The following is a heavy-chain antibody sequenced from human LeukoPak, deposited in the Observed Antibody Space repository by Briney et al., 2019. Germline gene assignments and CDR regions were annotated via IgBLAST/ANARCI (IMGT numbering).Heavy chain of an antibody. CDR2: IIPIFGTA. J-gene: IGHJ4*02. Sequence: ASVKVSCKASGGTFSSYAISWVRQAPGQGLEWMGGIIPIFGTANYAQKFQSRVTITADESTSTAYMELSSLRSEDTAVYYCARTGERGYSYGNDYWGQGTLVTVSS. CDR3: ARTGERGYSYGNDY. D-gene: IGHD5-18*01. CDR1: GGTFSSYA. V-gene: IGHV1-69*01.